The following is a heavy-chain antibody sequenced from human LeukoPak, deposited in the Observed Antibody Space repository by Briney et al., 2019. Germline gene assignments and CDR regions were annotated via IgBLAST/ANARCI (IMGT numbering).Heavy chain of an antibody. Sequence: PSETLSLTCTVSGGSISSYYWSWIRQPPGKGLEWIGYIYYSGSTNYNPFLKSRVTISVDTSKNQFSLKLSSVTAADTAVYYCARGAARFYYYGMDVWGQGTTVTVSS. CDR3: ARGAARFYYYGMDV. J-gene: IGHJ6*02. D-gene: IGHD6-6*01. CDR2: IYYSGST. V-gene: IGHV4-59*08. CDR1: GGSISSYY.